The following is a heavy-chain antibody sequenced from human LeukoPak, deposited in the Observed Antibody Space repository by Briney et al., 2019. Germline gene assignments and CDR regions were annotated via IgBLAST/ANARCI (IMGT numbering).Heavy chain of an antibody. CDR2: IYYSGST. J-gene: IGHJ4*02. Sequence: SETLSVTCTVSGGSISSYYWSWIRQPPGKGLEWIGYIYYSGSTNYNPSLKSRVTISLDTSKNQFSLNLSSVTAADTAVYYCARKSFHTSSYDYWGQGTLVTVSS. V-gene: IGHV4-59*01. D-gene: IGHD2-2*01. CDR1: GGSISSYY. CDR3: ARKSFHTSSYDY.